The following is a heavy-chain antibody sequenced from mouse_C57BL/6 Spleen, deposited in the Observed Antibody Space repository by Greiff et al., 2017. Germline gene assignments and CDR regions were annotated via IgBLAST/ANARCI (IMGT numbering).Heavy chain of an antibody. Sequence: VQLQQSGPELVKPGASVKMSCKASGYTFTDYNMHWVKQSHGKSLEWIGYINPNNGGTSYNQKFKGKATLTVNKSSSTAYMELRSLTSEDAAVSYCASITTVVADDYWGQGTTLTVSA. D-gene: IGHD1-1*01. J-gene: IGHJ2*01. CDR2: INPNNGGT. CDR3: ASITTVVADDY. CDR1: GYTFTDYN. V-gene: IGHV1-22*01.